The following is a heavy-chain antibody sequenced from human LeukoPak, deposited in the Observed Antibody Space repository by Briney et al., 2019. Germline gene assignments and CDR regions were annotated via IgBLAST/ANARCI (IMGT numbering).Heavy chain of an antibody. J-gene: IGHJ4*02. V-gene: IGHV4-59*08. CDR1: GGSISSYY. CDR2: IYYSGST. Sequence: PSETLSLTCTVSGGSISSYYWSWIRQTPGKGLEWIGYIYYSGSTNYNPSLKSRVNISVDTSKNQFSLKLSSVTAADTALYYCASLYCSSTSCYLFRWGQGTLVTVSS. CDR3: ASLYCSSTSCYLFR. D-gene: IGHD2-2*01.